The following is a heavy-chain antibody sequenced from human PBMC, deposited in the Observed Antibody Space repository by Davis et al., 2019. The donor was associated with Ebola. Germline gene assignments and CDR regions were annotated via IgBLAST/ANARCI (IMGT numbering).Heavy chain of an antibody. D-gene: IGHD2-21*02. CDR3: ARLMTLDY. Sequence: MPSETLSPTCTVPGGSISSHYWSWIRQPPGKGLEWIGYIYYSGSTNYNPSLKSRVTISVDTSKNQFSLKLSSVTAADTAVYYCARLMTLDYWGQGTLVTVSS. J-gene: IGHJ4*02. V-gene: IGHV4-59*08. CDR2: IYYSGST. CDR1: GGSISSHY.